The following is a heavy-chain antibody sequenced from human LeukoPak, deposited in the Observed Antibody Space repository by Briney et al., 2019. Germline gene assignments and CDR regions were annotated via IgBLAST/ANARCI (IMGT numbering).Heavy chain of an antibody. Sequence: KPSETLSLTCTVSGGSISSFFWSWIRQPPGKGLEWIGYISYSGSTNYNPSLKSRVTISLHTSKNQFSLRLSSLTAADTAVYYCARRHYYNGRAYYFLDYWGQGTLVTVSS. V-gene: IGHV4-59*01. CDR2: ISYSGST. CDR1: GGSISSFF. J-gene: IGHJ4*02. D-gene: IGHD3-22*01. CDR3: ARRHYYNGRAYYFLDY.